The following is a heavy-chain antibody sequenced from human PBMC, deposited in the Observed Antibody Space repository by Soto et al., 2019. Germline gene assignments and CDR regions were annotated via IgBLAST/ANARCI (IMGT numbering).Heavy chain of an antibody. D-gene: IGHD6-19*01. J-gene: IGHJ4*02. V-gene: IGHV4-31*03. CDR1: GGSISSGGYY. CDR2: IYYSGST. Sequence: QVQLQESGPGLVKPSQTLSLTCTVSGGSISSGGYYWSWIRQHPGKGLEWIGYIYYSGSTYYNPSLQSRVTISVDTSKNQFSLKLSSVTAADTAVYYCARGYSSGHAIDYWGQGTLVTVSS. CDR3: ARGYSSGHAIDY.